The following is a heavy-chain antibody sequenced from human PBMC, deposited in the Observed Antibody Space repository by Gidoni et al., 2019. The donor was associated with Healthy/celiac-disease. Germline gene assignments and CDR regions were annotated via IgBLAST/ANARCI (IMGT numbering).Heavy chain of an antibody. J-gene: IGHJ4*02. V-gene: IGHV1-69*02. CDR2: ISPFLGIA. D-gene: IGHD3-10*01. CDR1: ASTFSSYT. Sequence: QVQLVQSGAEVKTPGSSVQVSCQASASTFSSYTTRWVRQAPGQGLEWMGRISPFLGIANYAQKFQGRVTITADKSTSTAYMELSSLRSEDTAVYYCARGRRDYYGSGSYPDYWGQGTLVTVSS. CDR3: ARGRRDYYGSGSYPDY.